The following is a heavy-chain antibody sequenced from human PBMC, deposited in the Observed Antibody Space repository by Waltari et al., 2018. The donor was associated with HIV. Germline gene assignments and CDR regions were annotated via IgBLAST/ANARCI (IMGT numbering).Heavy chain of an antibody. V-gene: IGHV3-30*18. D-gene: IGHD2-15*01. J-gene: IGHJ6*02. Sequence: QAQLVESGGGVVQPGRSLRLSCAASGFTFSSYGMHWVRQAPGKGLGWVAVISYDGSNKYYADSVKGRFSISRDNSKNSLYLQMNSLRAEDTAVYYCAKDLGCSGGSCATSPYYYYGMDVWGQGP. CDR3: AKDLGCSGGSCATSPYYYYGMDV. CDR2: ISYDGSNK. CDR1: GFTFSSYG.